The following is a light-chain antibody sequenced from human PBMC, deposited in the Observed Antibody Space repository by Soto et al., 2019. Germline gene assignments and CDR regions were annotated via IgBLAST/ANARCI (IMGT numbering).Light chain of an antibody. CDR1: RSIGTY. Sequence: EIVLTQSPATLSLSPGERATLSCRASRSIGTYLAWYQQKPGQAPRLLMYGASNRATGIPARFSGSGSATHFTLTIRSLEPADFAVYYCQQRCHWTFTFGPGPKVDIK. CDR2: GAS. J-gene: IGKJ3*01. CDR3: QQRCHWTFT. V-gene: IGKV3-11*01.